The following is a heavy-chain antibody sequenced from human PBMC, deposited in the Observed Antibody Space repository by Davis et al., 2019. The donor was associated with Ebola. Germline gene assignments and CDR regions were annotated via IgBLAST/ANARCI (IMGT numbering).Heavy chain of an antibody. D-gene: IGHD2-2*01. CDR1: GFTFSSYS. Sequence: GGSLRLSCAASGFTFSSYSMNWVRQAPGKGLEWVSAISGSGGSTYYADSVKGRFTISRDNSKNTLYLQMNSLRAENTAVYYCATGGSSDYWGQGTLVTVSS. CDR3: ATGGSSDY. V-gene: IGHV3-23*01. CDR2: ISGSGGST. J-gene: IGHJ4*02.